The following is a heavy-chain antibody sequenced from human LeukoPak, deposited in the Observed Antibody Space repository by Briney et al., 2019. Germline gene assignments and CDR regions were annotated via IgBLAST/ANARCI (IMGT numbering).Heavy chain of an antibody. J-gene: IGHJ4*02. V-gene: IGHV3-21*01. CDR1: GFTFSSYS. Sequence: GGSLRLSCAASGFTFSSYSIHWVRQTPGKGLEWVSSISSTSSYIYYADSVKGRFTISRDNAKNTVYLQMKSLRAEDTAVYYCARDKASAHYDSSGYAGYWGQGTLVTVSS. D-gene: IGHD3-22*01. CDR3: ARDKASAHYDSSGYAGY. CDR2: ISSTSSYI.